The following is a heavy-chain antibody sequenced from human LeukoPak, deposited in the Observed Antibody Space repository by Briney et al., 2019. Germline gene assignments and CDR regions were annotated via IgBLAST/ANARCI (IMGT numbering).Heavy chain of an antibody. CDR1: GFTFSSYA. D-gene: IGHD6-13*01. V-gene: IGHV3-23*01. Sequence: PGGSLRLSCAASGFTFSSYAMSWVRQAPGKGLEWVSAISGSGGSTYYADSVKGRFTISRDNGKDSMSLQMNSLRAEDTAVYYCAREGKQQLAWDIWGQGTMVTVSS. CDR2: ISGSGGST. CDR3: AREGKQQLAWDI. J-gene: IGHJ3*02.